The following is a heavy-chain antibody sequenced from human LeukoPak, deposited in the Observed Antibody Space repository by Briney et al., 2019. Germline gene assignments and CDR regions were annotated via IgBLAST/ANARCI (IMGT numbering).Heavy chain of an antibody. J-gene: IGHJ1*01. V-gene: IGHV4-34*01. Sequence: SETLSLTCAVYGGSFSGYYWSWIRQPPGKGLEWIGEINHSGSTNYNPSLKSRVTISVDTSKNQFPLKLSSVTAADTAVYYCARGQGSYGDYLDWGQGTLVTVSS. D-gene: IGHD4-17*01. CDR3: ARGQGSYGDYLD. CDR1: GGSFSGYY. CDR2: INHSGST.